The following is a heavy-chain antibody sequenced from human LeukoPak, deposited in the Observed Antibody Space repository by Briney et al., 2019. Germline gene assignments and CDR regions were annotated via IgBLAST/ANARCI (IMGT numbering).Heavy chain of an antibody. CDR3: ARDIGSSSWTDYYYYGMDV. D-gene: IGHD6-13*01. CDR1: GYTFTSYY. V-gene: IGHV1-46*01. CDR2: INPSGGST. J-gene: IGHJ6*02. Sequence: ASVKVSCKASGYTFTSYYMHWVRQAPGQGLEWMGIINPSGGSTSYAQKFQGRVTMTRDTSTSTVYMELSSLRSEDTAAYYCARDIGSSSWTDYYYYGMDVWGQGTTVTVSS.